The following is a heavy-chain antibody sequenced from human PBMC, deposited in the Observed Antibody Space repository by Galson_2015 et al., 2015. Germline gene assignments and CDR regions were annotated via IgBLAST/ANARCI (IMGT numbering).Heavy chain of an antibody. CDR3: ARGMRDYSYGMDV. D-gene: IGHD4-17*01. CDR2: IKHDGSEK. CDR1: GFTFSSYW. V-gene: IGHV3-7*04. Sequence: SLRLSCAASGFTFSSYWMNWVRQAPGKGLEWVANIKHDGSEKYYVDSVKGRFTFSRDNAKNSLYLQMNSLRAEDTAVYYCARGMRDYSYGMDVWGQGTTVTVSS. J-gene: IGHJ6*02.